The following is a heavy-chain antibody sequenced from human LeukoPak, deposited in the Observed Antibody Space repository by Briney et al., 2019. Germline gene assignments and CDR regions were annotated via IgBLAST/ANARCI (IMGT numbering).Heavy chain of an antibody. J-gene: IGHJ5*02. D-gene: IGHD3-3*01. CDR3: ARGLTSITIFGVVITRGNWFDP. CDR1: GFTFSSYS. Sequence: GSLRLSCAASGFTFSSYSMNWVRQPPGKGLEWIGEINHSGSTNYNPSLKSRVTISVDTSKNQFSLKLSSVTAADTAVYYCARGLTSITIFGVVITRGNWFDPWGQGTLVTVSS. V-gene: IGHV4-34*01. CDR2: INHSGST.